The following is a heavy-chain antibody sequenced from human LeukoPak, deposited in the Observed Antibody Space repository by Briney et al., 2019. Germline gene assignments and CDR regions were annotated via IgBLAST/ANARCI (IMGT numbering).Heavy chain of an antibody. CDR2: IWYDGSNK. V-gene: IGHV3-33*06. Sequence: GGSLRLSCAASGFTFSSYGMHWVRRAPGKGLEWVAVIWYDGSNKYYADSVKGRFTISRDNSKNTLYLQMNSLRAEDTAVYYCAKARAMASYYYYGMDVWGQGTTVTVSS. D-gene: IGHD5-18*01. CDR1: GFTFSSYG. CDR3: AKARAMASYYYYGMDV. J-gene: IGHJ6*02.